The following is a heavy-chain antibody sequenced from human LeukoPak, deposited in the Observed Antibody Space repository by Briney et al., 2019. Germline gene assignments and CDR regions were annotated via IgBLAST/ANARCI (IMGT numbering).Heavy chain of an antibody. CDR3: ARYYYGSGSYYYFDY. V-gene: IGHV4-39*01. D-gene: IGHD3-10*01. J-gene: IGHJ4*02. CDR1: GGSISSSSYY. Sequence: SETLSLTCTVSGGSISSSSYYWGWIRQPPGKGLEWIGNIYYSGSTYYNSSLKSRVTISVDTSKNQFSLKLSSVTAADTAVYYCARYYYGSGSYYYFDYWGQGTLVTVSS. CDR2: IYYSGST.